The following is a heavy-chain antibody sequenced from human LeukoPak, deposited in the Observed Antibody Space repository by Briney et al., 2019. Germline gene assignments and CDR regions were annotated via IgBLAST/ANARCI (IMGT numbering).Heavy chain of an antibody. Sequence: GGSLRLSCAASGFTFSSYGMHWVRQAPGKGLEWVAVIWYGGGNKYYADSVKGRFTISRDNSKNTLYLQMNSLRAEDTAVYYCARLYCSGGSCYPYYFDYWGQGTLVTVSS. V-gene: IGHV3-33*01. CDR3: ARLYCSGGSCYPYYFDY. D-gene: IGHD2-15*01. J-gene: IGHJ4*02. CDR2: IWYGGGNK. CDR1: GFTFSSYG.